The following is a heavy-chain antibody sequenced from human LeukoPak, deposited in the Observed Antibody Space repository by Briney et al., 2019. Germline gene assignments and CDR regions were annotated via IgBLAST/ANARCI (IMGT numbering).Heavy chain of an antibody. CDR1: GFTFSSYG. V-gene: IGHV3-30*18. CDR3: AKVGRYYYDSSGYFDY. D-gene: IGHD3-22*01. CDR2: ISYDGSNK. J-gene: IGHJ4*02. Sequence: SGGSLRLSCAASGFTFSSYGMHWVRQAPGKGLEWVAVISYDGSNKYYADPVKGRFTISRDNSKNTLYLQMNSLRAEDTAVYYCAKVGRYYYDSSGYFDYWGQGTLVTVSS.